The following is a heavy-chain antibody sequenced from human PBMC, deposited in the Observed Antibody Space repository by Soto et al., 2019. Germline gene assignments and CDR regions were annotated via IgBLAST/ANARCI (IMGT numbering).Heavy chain of an antibody. CDR1: CGSFSGYY. CDR2: INHSGST. V-gene: IGHV4-34*01. D-gene: IGHD3-22*01. J-gene: IGHJ4*02. CDR3: ARGRATYYYDSSGYYRRYYFDY. Sequence: PSETLSLTCAVYCGSFSGYYWSWIRQPPGKGLEWIGEINHSGSTNYNPSLKSRVTISVDTSKNQFSLKLSSVTAADTAVYYCARGRATYYYDSSGYYRRYYFDYWGQGTLVTVSS.